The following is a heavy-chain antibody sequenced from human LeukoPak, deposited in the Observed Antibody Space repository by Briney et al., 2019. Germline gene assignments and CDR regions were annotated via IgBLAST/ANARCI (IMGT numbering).Heavy chain of an antibody. V-gene: IGHV4-4*07. Sequence: SETLSLTFTVSGGSINSYYWSWIRQPAGKGLEWIGRIYSSGSTNYNPSLKSRVTMSVDTSKNQFSLKLSSVTAADTAVYYCARGHNILTGYYYFDYWGQGTLVTVSS. CDR1: GGSINSYY. CDR3: ARGHNILTGYYYFDY. D-gene: IGHD3-9*01. CDR2: IYSSGST. J-gene: IGHJ4*02.